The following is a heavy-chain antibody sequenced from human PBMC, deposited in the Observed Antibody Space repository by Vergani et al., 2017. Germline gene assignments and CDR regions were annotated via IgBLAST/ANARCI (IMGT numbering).Heavy chain of an antibody. CDR3: ATGAYCGGDCFRYFDY. CDR2: ISSSSSYI. CDR1: GFTFSSYS. V-gene: IGHV3-21*01. D-gene: IGHD2-21*02. Sequence: EVQLVESGGGLVKPGGSLRLSCAASGFTFSSYSMNWVRQAPGKGLEWVSSISSSSSYIYYADSVKGRFTISRDKAKNSLYLQMNSLRAEDTAVYYCATGAYCGGDCFRYFDYWGQGTLVTVSS. J-gene: IGHJ4*02.